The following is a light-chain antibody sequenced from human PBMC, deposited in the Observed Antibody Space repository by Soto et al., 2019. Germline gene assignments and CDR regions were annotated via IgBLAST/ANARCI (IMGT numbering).Light chain of an antibody. Sequence: DIQMTQSPSSLSTSVGDRVTITCRASQGIRNYLAWYQQKPGKVPKLLIYAASTLQSGFPSRFSGSGSGTDFTLTISSLQPEDVATYYCQEYNSAPWTFGQGTKVEIK. CDR2: AAS. CDR3: QEYNSAPWT. J-gene: IGKJ1*01. CDR1: QGIRNY. V-gene: IGKV1-27*01.